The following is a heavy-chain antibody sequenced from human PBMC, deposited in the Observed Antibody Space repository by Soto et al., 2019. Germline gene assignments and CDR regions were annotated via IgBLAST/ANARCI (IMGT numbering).Heavy chain of an antibody. D-gene: IGHD3-3*01. CDR1: GGSFSGYY. Sequence: QVQLQQWGAGLLKPLETLSLTCVVNGGSFSGYYWSWVRQPPGKGLEWIGEINHSGITDSSPSLKSRVTISVDASRSEFSLNLTSVTAADTAVYYCARGRSSVPDRRGIGYYGLDVWGQGTTVTVS. J-gene: IGHJ6*02. CDR2: INHSGIT. CDR3: ARGRSSVPDRRGIGYYGLDV. V-gene: IGHV4-34*01.